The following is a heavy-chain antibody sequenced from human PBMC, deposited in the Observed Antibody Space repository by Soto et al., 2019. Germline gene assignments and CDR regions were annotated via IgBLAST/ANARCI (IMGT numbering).Heavy chain of an antibody. CDR3: ARGGGSGSYNWFDP. J-gene: IGHJ5*02. Sequence: QVQLVQSGAEVKKPGASVKVSCKASGYTFTSYAMHWVRQAPGQRFEWMGWINAGNGNTKYSQKFQGRVTITRDTSASTAYMELSSLRSEDTAVYYCARGGGSGSYNWFDPWGQGTLVTVSS. V-gene: IGHV1-3*01. CDR1: GYTFTSYA. D-gene: IGHD3-10*01. CDR2: INAGNGNT.